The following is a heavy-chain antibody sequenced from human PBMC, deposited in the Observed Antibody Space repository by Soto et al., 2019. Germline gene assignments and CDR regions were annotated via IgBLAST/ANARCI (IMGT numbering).Heavy chain of an antibody. D-gene: IGHD3-22*01. Sequence: QLRLQESGSGLVKPSQTLSLTCAVSGGSISSGGYSWSWIRQPPGKGLEWIGYIYHSGSTYYNPSLKSRVTXSXDXXKNQFSLKLSSVTAADTAVYYGAGSGYYHNSGMDVWGQGTTVTVSS. J-gene: IGHJ6*02. CDR2: IYHSGST. CDR3: AGSGYYHNSGMDV. V-gene: IGHV4-30-2*01. CDR1: GGSISSGGYS.